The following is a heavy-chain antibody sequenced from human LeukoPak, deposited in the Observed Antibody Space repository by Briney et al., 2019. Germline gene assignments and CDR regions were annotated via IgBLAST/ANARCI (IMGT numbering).Heavy chain of an antibody. V-gene: IGHV3-23*01. Sequence: GGSLRLSCAASGYTFQNYAMSWVRQAPGKGLEWASSISGSGPSTDYADSVKGRFTISRDKSENTLYLQMNSLRAEDTAVYYCARLPTFYYDSSHYHYDYWGQGTLVTVSS. CDR2: ISGSGPST. CDR3: ARLPTFYYDSSHYHYDY. D-gene: IGHD3-22*01. J-gene: IGHJ4*02. CDR1: GYTFQNYA.